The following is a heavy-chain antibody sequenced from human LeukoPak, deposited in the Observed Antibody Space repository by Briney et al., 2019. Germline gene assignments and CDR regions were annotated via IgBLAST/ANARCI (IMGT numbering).Heavy chain of an antibody. Sequence: GGSPRLSCAASGFTFSSYSMNWVRQAPGKGLEWVSSISSSSSYIYYADSVKGRFTISSDNAKNSLYLQMNSLRAEDTAVYYCARDLVGYPRLEIYLYFDYWGQGTLVTVSS. CDR2: ISSSSSYI. CDR3: ARDLVGYPRLEIYLYFDY. J-gene: IGHJ4*02. CDR1: GFTFSSYS. V-gene: IGHV3-21*01. D-gene: IGHD1-26*01.